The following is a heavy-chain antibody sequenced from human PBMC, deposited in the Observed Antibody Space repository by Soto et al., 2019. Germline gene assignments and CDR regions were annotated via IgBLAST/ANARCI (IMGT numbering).Heavy chain of an antibody. V-gene: IGHV5-51*01. D-gene: IGHD1-7*01. Sequence: PGESLKISCQGSGYSFSSHWIAWVRQMSGKGLELMGIIYPGDSDTRYSPSFQGQVTISADRSISTAFLQWSDLKASDTAMYYCARLHWAGTPKADMDVWGQGTTVTVSS. J-gene: IGHJ6*02. CDR1: GYSFSSHW. CDR3: ARLHWAGTPKADMDV. CDR2: IYPGDSDT.